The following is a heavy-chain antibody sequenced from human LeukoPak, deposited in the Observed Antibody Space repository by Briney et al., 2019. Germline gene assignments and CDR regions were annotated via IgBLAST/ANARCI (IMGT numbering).Heavy chain of an antibody. CDR3: ARVRVVGAMVDAFDI. Sequence: GGSLRLSCAASGFTFDDYGMSWVRQAPGKGLEWVSGINWNGGGTGYADSVKGRFTISRDNAKNSLYLQMNSLRAEDTALYYCARVRVVGAMVDAFDIWGQGTMVTVSS. J-gene: IGHJ3*02. CDR2: INWNGGGT. D-gene: IGHD1-26*01. CDR1: GFTFDDYG. V-gene: IGHV3-20*04.